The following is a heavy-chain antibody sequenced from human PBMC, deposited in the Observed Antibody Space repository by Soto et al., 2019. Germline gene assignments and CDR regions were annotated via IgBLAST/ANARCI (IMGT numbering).Heavy chain of an antibody. CDR1: GVSINTNDYY. J-gene: IGHJ4*02. CDR2: IFYSGTT. Sequence: KPSETLSLTCTVSGVSINTNDYYWGWVRQPPGKGLEWIGNIFYSGTTFYNPSLRTRLTISLDMSKNQFFLRLNSVTRADAAVYYCAAFVVPASRNTGFDFWGRGTLVTVSS. V-gene: IGHV4-39*01. CDR3: AAFVVPASRNTGFDF. D-gene: IGHD2-15*01.